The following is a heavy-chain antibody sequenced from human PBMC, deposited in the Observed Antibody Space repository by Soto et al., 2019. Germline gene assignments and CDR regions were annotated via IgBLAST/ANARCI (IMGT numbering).Heavy chain of an antibody. J-gene: IGHJ6*02. D-gene: IGHD2-21*01. V-gene: IGHV1-18*04. CDR3: ARDVFCGGAPACPDMDV. Sequence: ASVKVSRKASGYTFRGYSITWGRQAPGQGLEWMGRISGYNGNTNYARTLRGRLTLTTDTSTSTAYMELRSLTSDDTAVYYCARDVFCGGAPACPDMDVWGQGTTVTVSS. CDR1: GYTFRGYS. CDR2: ISGYNGNT.